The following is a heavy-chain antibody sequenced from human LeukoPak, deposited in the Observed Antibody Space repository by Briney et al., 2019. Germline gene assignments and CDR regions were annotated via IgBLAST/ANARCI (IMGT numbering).Heavy chain of an antibody. J-gene: IGHJ4*02. D-gene: IGHD3-10*01. CDR3: ARAEGYYGSGSYSI. CDR2: INHSGST. Sequence: SETLSLTCAVYGGSFSGYYWSWIRQPPGKGLEWIGEINHSGSTNYNPSLKSRVTISVDTSKNQFSLKLSSVTAADTAVYYCARAEGYYGSGSYSIWGQGTLVTVSS. CDR1: GGSFSGYY. V-gene: IGHV4-34*01.